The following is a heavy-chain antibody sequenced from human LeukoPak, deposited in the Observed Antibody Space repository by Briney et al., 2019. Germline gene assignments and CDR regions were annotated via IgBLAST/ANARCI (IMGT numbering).Heavy chain of an antibody. J-gene: IGHJ4*02. V-gene: IGHV3-66*01. Sequence: PGGSLRLSCADSGFTLCSNYMSWVRQAPGKGVEWVSVIYSGGSTYYADSVTGRFTFSRDNSKNTSKLQMNSLRAKDTAVYYCARDRVDYYDSSGYYGYLDYWGQGTLVTVSS. CDR2: IYSGGST. CDR1: GFTLCSNY. CDR3: ARDRVDYYDSSGYYGYLDY. D-gene: IGHD3-22*01.